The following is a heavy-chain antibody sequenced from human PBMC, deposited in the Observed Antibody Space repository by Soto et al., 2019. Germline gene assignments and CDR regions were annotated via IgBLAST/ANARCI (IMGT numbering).Heavy chain of an antibody. CDR3: ARAVAGPEAFDY. Sequence: EVQLVESGGGLVKPGGSLRLSCAASGFTFSSYSMNWVRQAPGKGLEWVSSISSSSSYIYYADSVKGRFTISRDNAKNSLYLQMNSLRAEDTAVYYCARAVAGPEAFDYWGQGTLVTVSS. J-gene: IGHJ4*02. D-gene: IGHD6-19*01. CDR1: GFTFSSYS. CDR2: ISSSSSYI. V-gene: IGHV3-21*01.